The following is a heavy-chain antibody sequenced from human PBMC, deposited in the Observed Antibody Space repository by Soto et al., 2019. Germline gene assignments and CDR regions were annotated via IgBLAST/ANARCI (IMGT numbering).Heavy chain of an antibody. CDR3: ASYRGAFYFDS. V-gene: IGHV4-59*01. J-gene: IGHJ4*02. D-gene: IGHD4-4*01. CDR2: VFYGGT. CDR1: GRSMSSNY. Sequence: ASETLSLTCSVSGRSMSSNYWSWIRQSPDKGLEWLGYVFYGGTDYNPSLEGRVSMSVETPKSQFSLKLTSVTAADTAVYYCASYRGAFYFDSWGQGIQLTVSS.